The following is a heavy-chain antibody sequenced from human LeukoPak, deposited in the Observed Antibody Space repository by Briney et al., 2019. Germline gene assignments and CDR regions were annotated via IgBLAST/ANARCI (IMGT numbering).Heavy chain of an antibody. V-gene: IGHV4-39*01. CDR1: GGSFSSYY. J-gene: IGHJ6*03. D-gene: IGHD4-23*01. Sequence: PSETLSLTCAVYGGSFSSYYWGWIRQPPGKGLEWIGSIYYSGSTYYNPSLKSRVTISVDTSKNQFSLKLSSVTAADTAVYYCARRAGNSDYYYYYMDVWGKGTTVTISS. CDR3: ARRAGNSDYYYYYMDV. CDR2: IYYSGST.